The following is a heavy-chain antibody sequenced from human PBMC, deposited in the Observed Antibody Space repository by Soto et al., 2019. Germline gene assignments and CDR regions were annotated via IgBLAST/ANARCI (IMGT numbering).Heavy chain of an antibody. CDR1: GYTFTSYA. CDR2: INPYNGNT. J-gene: IGHJ4*02. Sequence: QVQLVQSGTEVKKPGASVKVSCKASGYTFTSYAISWVRQAPGQGLEWMGWINPYNGNTNYAQKLQGRVTMTTDTSTSTAYMELRSLRSNDTAVYYCARDTAKALPDAWGQGTLVTVSS. V-gene: IGHV1-18*01. CDR3: ARDTAKALPDA. D-gene: IGHD5-18*01.